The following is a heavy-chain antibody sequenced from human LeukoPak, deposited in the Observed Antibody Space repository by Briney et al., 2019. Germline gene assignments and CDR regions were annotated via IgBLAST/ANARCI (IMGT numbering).Heavy chain of an antibody. Sequence: PGGSLRLSCAASGFTFSSYSMNWVRQAPGKGLEWVSSISSSSSYIYYADSVKGRFTISRDNAKNSLYLQMNSLRAKDTAVYYCARDYGGNPGEDYFDYWGQGTLVTVSS. J-gene: IGHJ4*02. V-gene: IGHV3-21*01. CDR3: ARDYGGNPGEDYFDY. D-gene: IGHD4-23*01. CDR2: ISSSSSYI. CDR1: GFTFSSYS.